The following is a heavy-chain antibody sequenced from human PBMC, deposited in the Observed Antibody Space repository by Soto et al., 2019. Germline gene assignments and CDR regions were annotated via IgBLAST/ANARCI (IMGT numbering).Heavy chain of an antibody. CDR1: GFSFSSYA. V-gene: IGHV3-23*01. Sequence: GGSLRLSCAASGFSFSSYAMHWVRQAPGKGPEWVSAISSTGGTTFYSDSVKGRFTISRDNSKNMLYLEMNSLRAEDTAVYYCAKESITIFGVVNVDYWGQGTLVTVSS. J-gene: IGHJ4*02. D-gene: IGHD3-3*01. CDR2: ISSTGGTT. CDR3: AKESITIFGVVNVDY.